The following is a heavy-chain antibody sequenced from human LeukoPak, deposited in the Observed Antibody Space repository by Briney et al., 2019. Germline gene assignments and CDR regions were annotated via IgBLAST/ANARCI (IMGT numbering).Heavy chain of an antibody. D-gene: IGHD6-13*01. J-gene: IGHJ6*03. V-gene: IGHV6-1*01. Sequence: SQTLSLTCALSGDSVSSNSAAWNWIRQSPSRGREWLGRTYYGCKWYNDYAVSVKSRITINPDTSKNHFSLQLNSVTPEDTAVYYCARVGKRMAAAGDYYFYMDVWGKGTTVTISS. CDR2: TYYGCKWYN. CDR3: ARVGKRMAAAGDYYFYMDV. CDR1: GDSVSSNSAA.